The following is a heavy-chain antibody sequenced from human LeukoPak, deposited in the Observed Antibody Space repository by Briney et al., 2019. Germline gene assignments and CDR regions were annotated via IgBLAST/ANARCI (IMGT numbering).Heavy chain of an antibody. J-gene: IGHJ4*02. CDR2: INHSGST. CDR1: GGSFSGYY. V-gene: IGHV4-34*01. D-gene: IGHD5-18*01. Sequence: SETLSLTCAVYGGSFSGYYWSWIRQPPGKGLEWIGEINHSGSTNYNPSLKSRVTISVDTSKSQFSLKLSSVTAADTAVYYCARRTRTTTRKRGYSYGLIDYWGQGTLVTVSS. CDR3: ARRTRTTTRKRGYSYGLIDY.